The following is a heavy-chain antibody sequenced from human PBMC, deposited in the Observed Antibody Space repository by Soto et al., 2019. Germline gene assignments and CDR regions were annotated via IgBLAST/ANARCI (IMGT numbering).Heavy chain of an antibody. J-gene: IGHJ6*02. CDR3: SRARYCTSPSCYNHYYYGMDI. D-gene: IGHD2-2*02. CDR1: GYTFTKYG. Sequence: LEQSGGEVKKPGASVRVSCKASGYTFTKYGITWVRQAPGQGLEWMGWIGVYNGKTNYARKLQGRVIMTADTSASTAYMELRSLRSDDTAVYYCSRARYCTSPSCYNHYYYGMDIWGQGTTVSVSS. CDR2: IGVYNGKT. V-gene: IGHV1-18*04.